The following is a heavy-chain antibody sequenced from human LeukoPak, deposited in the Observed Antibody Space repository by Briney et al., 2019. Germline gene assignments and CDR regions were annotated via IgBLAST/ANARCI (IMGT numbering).Heavy chain of an antibody. CDR1: GFTFSSYW. J-gene: IGHJ4*02. D-gene: IGHD6-19*01. Sequence: GGSLRLSCAASGFTFSSYWMNWARQAPGKGLEWVASINHNGNVNYYVDSVKGRFTISRDNAKNSLYLQMSNLRAEDTAVYYCAKTDSSGYFDYWGQGTLVTVSS. V-gene: IGHV3-7*03. CDR3: AKTDSSGYFDY. CDR2: INHNGNVN.